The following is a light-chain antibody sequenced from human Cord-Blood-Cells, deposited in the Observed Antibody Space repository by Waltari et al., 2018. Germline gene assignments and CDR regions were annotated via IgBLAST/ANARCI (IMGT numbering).Light chain of an antibody. CDR3: QQYGSSPYS. CDR1: QSVSSCY. CDR2: GAS. J-gene: IGKJ2*03. Sequence: EIVLTQSPGTLSLSPGDRATLSCRASQSVSSCYLAWYQQKPGQAPRLLIYGASSRATGITDRFSGSGSGTDFTRTISRLEPEDFAVYYCQQYGSSPYSFGQGTKLEIK. V-gene: IGKV3-20*01.